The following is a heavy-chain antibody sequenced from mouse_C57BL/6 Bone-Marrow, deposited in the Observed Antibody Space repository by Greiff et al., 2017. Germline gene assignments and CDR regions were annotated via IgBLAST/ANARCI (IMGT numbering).Heavy chain of an antibody. CDR1: GFTFSDYY. CDR3: ASRGWLLEEFYYAMDY. CDR2: ISNGGGST. Sequence: DVMLVESGGGLVQPGGSLKLSCAASGFTFSDYYMYWVRQTPEKRLEWVAYISNGGGSTYYPDNVKGRFNISRDNAKTILYLQMSRLKSEDTAMYYCASRGWLLEEFYYAMDYWGQGTSVTVSS. V-gene: IGHV5-12*01. D-gene: IGHD2-3*01. J-gene: IGHJ4*01.